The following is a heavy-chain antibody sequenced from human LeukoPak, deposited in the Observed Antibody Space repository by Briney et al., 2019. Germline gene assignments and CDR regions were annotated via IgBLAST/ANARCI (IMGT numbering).Heavy chain of an antibody. D-gene: IGHD1-14*01. J-gene: IGHJ4*02. Sequence: GGSLRLSCVASGFTFSSYWMSWVRQAPGKGLEWVANIKQDGSEKYYVDSVKGRFTISGDNAKNSLYLQMNSLRAEDTAVYYCARGYRTFYWGQGTLVTVSS. CDR3: ARGYRTFY. CDR2: IKQDGSEK. CDR1: GFTFSSYW. V-gene: IGHV3-7*01.